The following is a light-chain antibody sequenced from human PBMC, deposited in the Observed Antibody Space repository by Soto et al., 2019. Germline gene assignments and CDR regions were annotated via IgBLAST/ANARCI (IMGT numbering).Light chain of an antibody. Sequence: QSVLAQPASVSGSPGQSITISCTGTSSDVGNYNLVSWYQQHAGQAPKLMIFEGSKRPSGVSNRFSGSKSGNTASLTISGLQAEDEADYYRCSYAGPSPVVFGGGTKLTVL. CDR1: SSDVGNYNL. V-gene: IGLV2-23*01. CDR3: CSYAGPSPVV. CDR2: EGS. J-gene: IGLJ3*02.